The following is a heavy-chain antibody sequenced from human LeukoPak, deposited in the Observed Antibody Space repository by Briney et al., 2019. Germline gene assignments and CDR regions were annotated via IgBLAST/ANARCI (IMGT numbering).Heavy chain of an antibody. D-gene: IGHD2-15*01. CDR3: ARLGCSGGSCYSGEDYFDY. Sequence: GGSLRLSCAASGFTVSSNYMSWVRQAPGKGLEWGSVIYSGGSTYYADSVKGRLTIYRDNSKNTLYLQMNSLRAEDTAVYYCARLGCSGGSCYSGEDYFDYWGQGTLVTVSS. J-gene: IGHJ4*02. V-gene: IGHV3-53*01. CDR2: IYSGGST. CDR1: GFTVSSNY.